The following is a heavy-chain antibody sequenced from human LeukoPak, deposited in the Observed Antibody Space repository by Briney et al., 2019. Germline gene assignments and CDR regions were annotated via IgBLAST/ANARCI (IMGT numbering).Heavy chain of an antibody. CDR1: GFTFSSYG. V-gene: IGHV3-33*01. CDR2: IWYDGSNK. CDR3: AREGDHCSGGSCYSGWFDP. J-gene: IGHJ5*02. D-gene: IGHD2-15*01. Sequence: GGSLRLSCAASGFTFSSYGMHWVRQAPGKGLEWVAVIWYDGSNKYYADSVKGRFTISRDNSKNTLYLQMNSLRAEDTAVYYCAREGDHCSGGSCYSGWFDPWGQGTLVTVSS.